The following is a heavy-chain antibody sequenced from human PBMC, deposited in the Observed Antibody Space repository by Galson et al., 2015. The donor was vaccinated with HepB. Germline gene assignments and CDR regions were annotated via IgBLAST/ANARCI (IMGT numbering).Heavy chain of an antibody. Sequence: SLRLSCAASGFTFRSYAIHWVRQAPGKGLEWVAVISYDGSNKYYADSVKGRFTISRDNSKNTLYLQMNSLRAEDTAVFYCARDSSGIFGVVGPYFDYWGQGTLVTVSS. CDR2: ISYDGSNK. D-gene: IGHD3-3*01. V-gene: IGHV3-30-3*01. CDR3: ARDSSGIFGVVGPYFDY. J-gene: IGHJ4*02. CDR1: GFTFRSYA.